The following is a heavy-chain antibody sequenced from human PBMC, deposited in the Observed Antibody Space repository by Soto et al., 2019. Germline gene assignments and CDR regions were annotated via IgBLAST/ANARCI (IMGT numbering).Heavy chain of an antibody. D-gene: IGHD3-10*01. J-gene: IGHJ3*02. Sequence: QVQLVESGGGLVKPGGSLRLSCAASGFTFSDYYMSWIRQAPGKGLEWVSYISSSSSYTNYADSVKGRFTISRDNAKNSLYLQMNSLRAEDTAVYYCARTYYYGSGYDAFDIWGQGTMVTVSS. CDR2: ISSSSSYT. V-gene: IGHV3-11*05. CDR1: GFTFSDYY. CDR3: ARTYYYGSGYDAFDI.